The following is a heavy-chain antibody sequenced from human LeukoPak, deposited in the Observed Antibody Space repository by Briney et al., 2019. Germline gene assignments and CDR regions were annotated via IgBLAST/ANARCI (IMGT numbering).Heavy chain of an antibody. CDR2: IYPGDSDT. J-gene: IGHJ4*02. D-gene: IGHD2-15*01. Sequence: GESLKISCKGSGYSFTSYWIGWVRQMPGKGLEWMGIIYPGDSDTRYSPSFQGQVTISADKSISTAYLQWSSLKASDTAMYYCARHVVVAEGGVYFDYWGQGTLVTVSS. V-gene: IGHV5-51*01. CDR3: ARHVVVAEGGVYFDY. CDR1: GYSFTSYW.